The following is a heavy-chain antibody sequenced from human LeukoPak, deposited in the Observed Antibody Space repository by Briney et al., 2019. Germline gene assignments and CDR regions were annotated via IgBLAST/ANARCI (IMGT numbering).Heavy chain of an antibody. Sequence: GGSLRLSCAASGFTFSGYAMTWVRQAPGKGLEWLSAISGGGDSTWYADSVKGRFTISRDNSKNTLSLQMNSLRAEDTTVYYCAKDWGLPYYYDSSGYSYWGQGTLVTVSS. V-gene: IGHV3-23*01. J-gene: IGHJ4*02. CDR1: GFTFSGYA. CDR2: ISGGGDST. CDR3: AKDWGLPYYYDSSGYSY. D-gene: IGHD3-22*01.